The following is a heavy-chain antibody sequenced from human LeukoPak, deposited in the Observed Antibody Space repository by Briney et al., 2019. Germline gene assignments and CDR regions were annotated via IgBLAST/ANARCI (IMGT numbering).Heavy chain of an antibody. CDR1: GGSFSGYY. CDR3: ARDTYYYDSSGPNPAFDI. J-gene: IGHJ3*02. CDR2: INHSGST. V-gene: IGHV4-34*01. Sequence: SETLSLTCAVYGGSFSGYYWSWLRQPPGKGLEWIGEINHSGSTNYNPSLKSRVTISVDTSKNQFSLKLSSVTAADTAVYYCARDTYYYDSSGPNPAFDIWGQGTMVTVSS. D-gene: IGHD3-22*01.